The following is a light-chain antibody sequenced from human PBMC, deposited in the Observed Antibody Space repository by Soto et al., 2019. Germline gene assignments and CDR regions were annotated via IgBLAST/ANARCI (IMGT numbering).Light chain of an antibody. J-gene: IGLJ1*01. CDR3: QSYDSSLSVLYV. CDR1: RSNIGAGYD. CDR2: GDS. V-gene: IGLV1-40*01. Sequence: QSVLTPPPSVSGAPGQMVTISCTGSRSNIGAGYDVHWYQQLPGTAPKLLIHGDSNRPSGVPDRFSGSKSGTSASLAITGLQAEDEADYYCQSYDSSLSVLYVFGTGTKV.